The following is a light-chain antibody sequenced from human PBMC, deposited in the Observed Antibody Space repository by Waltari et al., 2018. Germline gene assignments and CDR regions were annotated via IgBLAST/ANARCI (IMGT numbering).Light chain of an antibody. CDR2: SNN. V-gene: IGLV1-44*01. Sequence: QSVLTQPPSASGTPGQRVTIPCSGSSSNIGGNTVNWYQPLPGTAPKLLLYSNNQRPSGVPDRFSGSKSGTSASLAISGLQSEDEADYYCAAWDDSLNGWVFGGGTKLTVL. CDR3: AAWDDSLNGWV. J-gene: IGLJ3*02. CDR1: SSNIGGNT.